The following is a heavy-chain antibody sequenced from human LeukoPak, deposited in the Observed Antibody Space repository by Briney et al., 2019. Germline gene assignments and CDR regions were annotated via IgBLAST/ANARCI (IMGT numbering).Heavy chain of an antibody. V-gene: IGHV4-39*07. CDR3: ARVYSSTHNWFDT. CDR2: IYYSGTT. J-gene: IGHJ5*02. CDR1: GGSTSTTSYF. D-gene: IGHD2-2*01. Sequence: SETLSLTCTVSGGSTSTTSYFWAWIRQPPGEGLEWIGSIYYSGTTYYNSSLKSRVTISIERSKNHFSLNLNSLTAADTAVYYCARVYSSTHNWFDTWGQGTQVTVSS.